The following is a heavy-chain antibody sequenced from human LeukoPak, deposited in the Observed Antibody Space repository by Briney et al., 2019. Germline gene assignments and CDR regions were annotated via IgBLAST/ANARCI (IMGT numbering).Heavy chain of an antibody. CDR1: GGSISSGDYY. CDR2: IYYSGST. CDR3: ARHSVDQLLYVFDY. V-gene: IGHV4-30-4*08. Sequence: PSQTLSLTCTVSGGSISSGDYYWSWIRQPPGKGLEWIGYIYYSGSTYYNPSLKSRVTISVDTSKNQFSLKLSSVTAADTAVYYCARHSVDQLLYVFDYWGQGTLVTVSS. J-gene: IGHJ4*02. D-gene: IGHD2-2*02.